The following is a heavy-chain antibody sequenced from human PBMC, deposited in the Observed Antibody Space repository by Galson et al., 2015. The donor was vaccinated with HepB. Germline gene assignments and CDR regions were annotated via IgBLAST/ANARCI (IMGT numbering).Heavy chain of an antibody. CDR3: AKDEAVAGDAFDI. V-gene: IGHV3-30*18. D-gene: IGHD6-19*01. Sequence: SLRLSCAASGFTFSSYGTHWVRQAPGKGLEWVAVISYDGSNKYYADSVKGRFTISRDNSKNTLYLQMNSLRAEDTAVYYCAKDEAVAGDAFDIWGQGQWSPSLQ. CDR2: ISYDGSNK. J-gene: IGHJ3*02. CDR1: GFTFSSYG.